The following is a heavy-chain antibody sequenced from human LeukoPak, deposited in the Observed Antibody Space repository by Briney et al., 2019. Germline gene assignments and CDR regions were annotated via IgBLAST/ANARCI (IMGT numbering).Heavy chain of an antibody. CDR1: GGSFSGYY. J-gene: IGHJ4*02. CDR2: INHSGST. Sequence: PSETLFLTCAVYGGSFSGYYWSWIRQPPGKGLEWIGEINHSGSTNYNPSLKSRVTISVDTSKNQFSLKLSSVTAADTAVYYCARIRRYCSGGSCYLRGYYFDYWGQGTLVTVSS. D-gene: IGHD2-15*01. V-gene: IGHV4-34*01. CDR3: ARIRRYCSGGSCYLRGYYFDY.